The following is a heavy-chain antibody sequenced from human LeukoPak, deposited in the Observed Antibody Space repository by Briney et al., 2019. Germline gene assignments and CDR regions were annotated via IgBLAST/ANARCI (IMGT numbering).Heavy chain of an antibody. V-gene: IGHV4-59*08. CDR1: GGSISSYY. Sequence: PSETLSLTCTVSGGSISSYYWSWIRQPPGKGLEWIGYIYYSGSTNYNPSLKSRVTISVDTSKNQFSLKLSSVTAADTAVHYCARHRRWLEYFDYWGQGTLVTVSS. CDR3: ARHRRWLEYFDY. J-gene: IGHJ4*02. CDR2: IYYSGST. D-gene: IGHD6-19*01.